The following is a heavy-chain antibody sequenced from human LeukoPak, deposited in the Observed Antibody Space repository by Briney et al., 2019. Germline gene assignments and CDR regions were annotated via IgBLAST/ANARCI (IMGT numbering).Heavy chain of an antibody. Sequence: ASVKVPCKASGYTFTGYYMHWVRQAPGQGLEWMGWINPNSGGTNYAQKFQGRVTMTRDTSISTAYMELSRLRSDDTAVYYCARPKKGGSYPDWFDPWGQGTLVTVSS. D-gene: IGHD1-26*01. CDR2: INPNSGGT. V-gene: IGHV1-2*02. J-gene: IGHJ5*02. CDR1: GYTFTGYY. CDR3: ARPKKGGSYPDWFDP.